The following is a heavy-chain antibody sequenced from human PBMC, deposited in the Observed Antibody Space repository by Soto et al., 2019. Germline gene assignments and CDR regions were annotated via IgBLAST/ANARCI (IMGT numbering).Heavy chain of an antibody. CDR2: IIPIFGTA. J-gene: IGHJ6*02. CDR1: GGTFSSYA. Sequence: QVQLVQSGAEVKKPGSSVKVSCKASGGTFSSYAISWVRQAPGQGLEWMGGIIPIFGTANYAQKFQGRVTITADESTSTAYMELSSLRSEDTAVYYCAIGPSCSGGSCYSAYYYYGMDVWGQGTTVTVSS. CDR3: AIGPSCSGGSCYSAYYYYGMDV. D-gene: IGHD2-15*01. V-gene: IGHV1-69*01.